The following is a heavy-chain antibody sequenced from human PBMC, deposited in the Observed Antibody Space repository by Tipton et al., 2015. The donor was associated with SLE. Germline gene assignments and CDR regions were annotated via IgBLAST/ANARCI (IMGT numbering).Heavy chain of an antibody. J-gene: IGHJ4*02. CDR3: ARDEYRYDTTGYHLLGHFDF. CDR2: IYHSESP. V-gene: IGHV4-4*02. CDR1: GGSIISSSW. D-gene: IGHD3-22*01. Sequence: GLVKPSETLSLTCAVSGGSIISSSWWSWVRQPPGKGLEWIGDIYHSESPNYNPSLKSRVTISIDKSKNQFSLNLSSVTAADTAVYYCARDEYRYDTTGYHLLGHFDFWGQGTLVTVSS.